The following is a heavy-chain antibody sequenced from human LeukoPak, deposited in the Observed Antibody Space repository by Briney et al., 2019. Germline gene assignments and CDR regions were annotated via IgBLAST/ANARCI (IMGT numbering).Heavy chain of an antibody. CDR3: ARRSDSGSYSY. J-gene: IGHJ4*02. CDR1: GYSFNTYW. Sequence: GESLKISCKGSGYSFNTYWIGWVRQMPGKGLEWMGIIYPGDSDTKYSPSFQGQVTISADKSISTAYLQWSSLKASDTAMYYCARRSDSGSYSYWGQGTLVTVSS. D-gene: IGHD3-10*01. V-gene: IGHV5-51*01. CDR2: IYPGDSDT.